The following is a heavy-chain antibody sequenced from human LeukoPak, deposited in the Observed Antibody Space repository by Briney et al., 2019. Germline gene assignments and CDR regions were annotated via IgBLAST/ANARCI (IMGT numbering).Heavy chain of an antibody. Sequence: GGSLRLSCAASGFTFSSYSMNWVRQAPGKGLEWVSSISSSSSYIYYADSVKGRFTISRDNAKNSLYLQMNSLRAEDTAVYYCARLYDILTGLDYFDYWGQGTLVTVSS. D-gene: IGHD3-9*01. CDR1: GFTFSSYS. J-gene: IGHJ4*02. CDR3: ARLYDILTGLDYFDY. V-gene: IGHV3-21*04. CDR2: ISSSSSYI.